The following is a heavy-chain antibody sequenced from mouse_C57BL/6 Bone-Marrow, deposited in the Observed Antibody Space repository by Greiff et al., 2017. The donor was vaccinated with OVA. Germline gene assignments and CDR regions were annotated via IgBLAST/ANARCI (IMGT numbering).Heavy chain of an antibody. D-gene: IGHD2-1*01. J-gene: IGHJ4*01. CDR2: INPGSGGT. V-gene: IGHV1-54*01. Sequence: VQLQQSGAELVRPGTSVKVSCKASGYAFTNYLIEWVKQRPGQGLEWIGVINPGSGGTNYNEKFKGKATLTADKSSSTAYMQLSSLTSEDSAVYFCARWGGNPYAMDYWGQGTSVTVSS. CDR1: GYAFTNYL. CDR3: ARWGGNPYAMDY.